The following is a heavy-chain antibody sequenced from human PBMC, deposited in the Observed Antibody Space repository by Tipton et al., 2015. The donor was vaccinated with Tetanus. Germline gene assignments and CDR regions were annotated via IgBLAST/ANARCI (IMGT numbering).Heavy chain of an antibody. J-gene: IGHJ6*02. Sequence: TLSLTCTVSGGSINNYYWSWIRQPPGKGLEWIGYVYYSGSTNYNPSLKSRVTISVDTSKNQFSLNLSSVTAADTVVYYCARSGYYSRAYYHYRMDVWGQGTTVSVSS. CDR3: ARSGYYSRAYYHYRMDV. CDR1: GGSINNYY. D-gene: IGHD3-9*01. V-gene: IGHV4-59*12. CDR2: VYYSGST.